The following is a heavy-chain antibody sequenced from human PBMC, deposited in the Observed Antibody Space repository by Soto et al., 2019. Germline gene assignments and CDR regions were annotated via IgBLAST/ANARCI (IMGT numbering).Heavy chain of an antibody. V-gene: IGHV3-33*01. CDR3: ARDPANNWFDP. J-gene: IGHJ5*02. CDR2: IWYDGSNK. Sequence: QVQLVESGGGVVQPGRSLRLSCAASGFTFSNYGMHWVRQAPGKGLEWVAVIWYDGSNKYYADSVKGRFTISRDNSKKTLYLQMTSLRAEDSAVYYCARDPANNWFDPWGQGTLVTVSS. CDR1: GFTFSNYG.